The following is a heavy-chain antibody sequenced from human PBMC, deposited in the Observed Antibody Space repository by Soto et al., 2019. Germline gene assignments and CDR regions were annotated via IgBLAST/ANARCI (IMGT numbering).Heavy chain of an antibody. D-gene: IGHD3-16*01. V-gene: IGHV3-21*06. Sequence: PGGSLRLSCAASGCMFSAYTMNWVRQAPGKGLEWLSSISDDSSYIDYADSLRGRFTVSRDNARNSPYLQIDSLGVEDTAVYYCATPYYFNHWGPGTLVT. CDR2: ISDDSSYI. CDR3: ATPYYFNH. CDR1: GCMFSAYT. J-gene: IGHJ1*01.